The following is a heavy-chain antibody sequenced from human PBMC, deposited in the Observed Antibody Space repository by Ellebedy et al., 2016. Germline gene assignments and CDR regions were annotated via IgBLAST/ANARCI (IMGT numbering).Heavy chain of an antibody. J-gene: IGHJ4*02. V-gene: IGHV3-30*03. CDR3: AGGELLSLFDY. CDR1: GFTFRSYG. Sequence: GESLKISXAASGFTFRSYGMHWVRQAPGKGLEWVAVISYDESHQYYADSVKGRFTISRDNSKNTVSLQMNSLRAEDTAVYYCAGGELLSLFDYWGQGTLVTVSS. CDR2: ISYDESHQ. D-gene: IGHD3-10*01.